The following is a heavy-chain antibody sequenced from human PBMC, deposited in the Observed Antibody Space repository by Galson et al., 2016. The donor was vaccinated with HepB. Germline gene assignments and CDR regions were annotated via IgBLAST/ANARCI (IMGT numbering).Heavy chain of an antibody. J-gene: IGHJ1*01. D-gene: IGHD1-26*01. CDR3: AGGSGWDAEH. CDR2: MSTNYNYT. V-gene: IGHV3-21*04. CDR1: GFALKDYI. Sequence: SLRLSCAASGFALKDYIVNWVRQAPGKGLEWVSSMSTNYNYTYYGDSVKGRFTISGDNAQNSLYLQMNTLRAEDTAVYYCAGGSGWDAEHWGQGTLVTVSS.